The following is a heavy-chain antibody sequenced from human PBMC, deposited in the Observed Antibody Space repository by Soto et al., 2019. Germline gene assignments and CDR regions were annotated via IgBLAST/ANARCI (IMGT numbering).Heavy chain of an antibody. CDR1: GGTFSSYT. V-gene: IGHV1-69*02. Sequence: ASVKVSCKASGGTFSSYTISWVRQAPGQGLEWMGRIIPILGIANYAQKFQGRVTITADKSTSTAYMELSSLRSEDTAVYYCASPDYGGNSDFDYWGQGTLVTVPS. J-gene: IGHJ4*02. D-gene: IGHD4-17*01. CDR3: ASPDYGGNSDFDY. CDR2: IIPILGIA.